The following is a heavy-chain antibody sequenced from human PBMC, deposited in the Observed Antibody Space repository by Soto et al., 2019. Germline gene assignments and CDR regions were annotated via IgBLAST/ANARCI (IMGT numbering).Heavy chain of an antibody. CDR2: ISSTTNYI. V-gene: IGHV3-21*01. J-gene: IGHJ4*02. CDR3: ARESEDLTSNFDY. CDR1: GFTFTRYS. Sequence: LRLSCAASGFTFTRYSMNWVRQAPGKGLEWVSSISSTTNYIYYGDSMKGRFTVSRDNAKNSVYLEMNSLSAEDTALYYCARESEDLTSNFDYWGQGTLVTVSS.